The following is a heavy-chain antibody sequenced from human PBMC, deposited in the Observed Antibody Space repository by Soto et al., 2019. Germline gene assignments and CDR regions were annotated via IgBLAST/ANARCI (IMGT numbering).Heavy chain of an antibody. CDR1: GFSLNTGGVA. J-gene: IGHJ6*02. V-gene: IGHV2-5*01. Sequence: SGPTRVNPTQTLTLTCSFSGFSLNTGGVAVGWIRQPPGKALEWLALIYWNDTKQYSPSLKTRLTVTKDTSKNQVVLTVTKLSPVDTGTYYCAHKLRYLDPMDVWGQGTTVTVSS. D-gene: IGHD3-9*01. CDR2: IYWNDTK. CDR3: AHKLRYLDPMDV.